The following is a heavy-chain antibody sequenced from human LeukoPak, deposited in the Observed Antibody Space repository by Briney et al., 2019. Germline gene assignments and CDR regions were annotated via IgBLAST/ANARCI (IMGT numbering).Heavy chain of an antibody. J-gene: IGHJ6*03. V-gene: IGHV1-18*01. D-gene: IGHD2-21*01. Sequence: ASVKVSCKASGYTFTSYGISWVRQAPGQGLEWMGWISAYNGNTNYAQKLQDRVTMTTDTSTSTAYMELRSLRSDDTAVYYCASSGGILRGYYYYYYMDVWGKGTTVTVSS. CDR1: GYTFTSYG. CDR3: ASSGGILRGYYYYYYMDV. CDR2: ISAYNGNT.